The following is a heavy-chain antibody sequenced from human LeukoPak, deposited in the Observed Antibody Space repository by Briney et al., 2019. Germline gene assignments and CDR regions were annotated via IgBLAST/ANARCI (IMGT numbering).Heavy chain of an antibody. Sequence: GGSLRLSCAASGFTFSSYSMNWVRQAPGKGLEWVSSISSSSSYIYYADSVKGRFTISRDNAKNSLYLQMNSLRAEDTAVYYCASDAYVSSGWYGGGSWASYYFDYWGQGTLVTVTS. CDR2: ISSSSSYI. CDR3: ASDAYVSSGWYGGGSWASYYFDY. J-gene: IGHJ4*02. D-gene: IGHD6-19*01. V-gene: IGHV3-21*01. CDR1: GFTFSSYS.